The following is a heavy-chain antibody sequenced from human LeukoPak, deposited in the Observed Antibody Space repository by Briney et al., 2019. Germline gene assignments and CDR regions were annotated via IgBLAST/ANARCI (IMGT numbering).Heavy chain of an antibody. CDR3: ARADPFVP. V-gene: IGHV4-38-2*01. Sequence: SETLSLTCAVSGYSISSGYYWGWIRQPPGKGLEWIGSIYHSGSTYYNPSLKSRVTISVDTSKNQFSLKLSSVTAADTAVYYCARADPFVPWGQGTLVTVSS. J-gene: IGHJ5*02. CDR1: GYSISSGYY. CDR2: IYHSGST.